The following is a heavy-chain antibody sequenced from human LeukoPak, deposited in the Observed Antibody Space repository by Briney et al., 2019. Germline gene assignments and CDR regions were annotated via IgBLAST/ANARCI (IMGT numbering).Heavy chain of an antibody. D-gene: IGHD2-2*01. CDR1: GGSISSSGDY. CDR3: ARSSSTSLQSFDY. V-gene: IGHV4-31*03. Sequence: SETLSLTCTVSGGSISSSGDYWSWIRQHPGKGLEWIGYIYYSGSTYYNPSLKSRVTISVDTSKNQFSLKLSSVTAADTAVYYCARSSSTSLQSFDYWGQGTLVTVSS. J-gene: IGHJ4*02. CDR2: IYYSGST.